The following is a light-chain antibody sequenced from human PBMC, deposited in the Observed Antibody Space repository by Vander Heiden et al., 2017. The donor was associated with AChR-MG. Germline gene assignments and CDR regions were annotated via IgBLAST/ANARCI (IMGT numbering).Light chain of an antibody. CDR2: EVS. CDR1: QCLLHSDGKTY. Sequence: DIAMTQTPLSLSVTPGQPASIACESSQCLLHSDGKTYLYWYLQKPGQPPQLLIYEVSNRFSGVPDRFRGSGSGTDFTPKISRVDAEDLRVYYCRQSIQLLLTFGGATKVEIK. J-gene: IGKJ4*01. V-gene: IGKV2D-29*01. CDR3: RQSIQLLLT.